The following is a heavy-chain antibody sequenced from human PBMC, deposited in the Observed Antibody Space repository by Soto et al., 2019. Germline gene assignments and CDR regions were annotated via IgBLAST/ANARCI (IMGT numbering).Heavy chain of an antibody. CDR2: IKAYNGYK. V-gene: IGHV1-18*01. D-gene: IGHD3-22*01. CDR1: GYTFTTYG. CDR3: ARNFDSSGYYYRGNDY. Sequence: QVQLVQSGAEVKKPGASVKVSCTASGYTFTTYGISWVRQAPGQGLEWMGYIKAYNGYKKYAQKLQGRVTMTTDTSTNTAYMELGSLRSDDTAVYYCARNFDSSGYYYRGNDYWGQGTLVTVSS. J-gene: IGHJ4*02.